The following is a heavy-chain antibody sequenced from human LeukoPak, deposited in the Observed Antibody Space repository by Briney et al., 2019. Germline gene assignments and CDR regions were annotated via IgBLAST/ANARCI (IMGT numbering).Heavy chain of an antibody. D-gene: IGHD1-26*01. CDR3: ARGNSGSYYGFDY. J-gene: IGHJ4*02. V-gene: IGHV4-59*01. CDR1: GGSISSYY. Sequence: SEILSLTGTVSGGSISSYYWSWIRQPPGKGLEWIGYIYYTGSTNYNPSLKSRVTISVDTSKNQFSLKLSSVTAADTAVYYCARGNSGSYYGFDYWGQGTLVTVSS. CDR2: IYYTGST.